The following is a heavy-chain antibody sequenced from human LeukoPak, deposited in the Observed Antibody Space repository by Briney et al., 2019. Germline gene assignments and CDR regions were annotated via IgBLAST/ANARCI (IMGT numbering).Heavy chain of an antibody. V-gene: IGHV3-48*01. J-gene: IGHJ4*02. CDR2: ISSGSGTI. D-gene: IGHD4-17*01. CDR3: ARLTTVTNDGVY. Sequence: SGRSLRLSCAASGFTFSSYGMHWVRQAPGKGLEWVSYISSGSGTIYYADSVRGRFTISRDNAKNSLYLQMNSLRAEDTAVYYCARLTTVTNDGVYWGQGTLVTVSS. CDR1: GFTFSSYG.